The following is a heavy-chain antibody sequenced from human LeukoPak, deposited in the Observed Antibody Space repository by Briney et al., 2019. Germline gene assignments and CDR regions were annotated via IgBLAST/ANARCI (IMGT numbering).Heavy chain of an antibody. CDR1: GFTFSSYW. V-gene: IGHV3-7*01. CDR2: IKQDGSEK. CDR3: ARQGGYNYALLRNWFDP. D-gene: IGHD5-18*01. J-gene: IGHJ5*02. Sequence: GGSLRLSCAASGFTFSSYWMRWVRQAPGKGLEWVANIKQDGSEKYYVDSVKGRFTISRDNAKNSLYLQMNSLRAEDTAVYYCARQGGYNYALLRNWFDPWGQGTLVTVSS.